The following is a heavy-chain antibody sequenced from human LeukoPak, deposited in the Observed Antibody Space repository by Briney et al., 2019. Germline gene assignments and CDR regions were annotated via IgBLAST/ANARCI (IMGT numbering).Heavy chain of an antibody. J-gene: IGHJ5*02. CDR2: IYPGDSDT. V-gene: IGHV5-51*07. Sequence: GESLKISCKGSGYSFTNYWIGWVHQMPGKGLEWMGIIYPGDSDTKYSPSFQGQVTISADKSISTAYLQWSSLKASDTAMYYCARQHPYYYDRGWFDPWGQGTLVTVSS. D-gene: IGHD3-22*01. CDR3: ARQHPYYYDRGWFDP. CDR1: GYSFTNYW.